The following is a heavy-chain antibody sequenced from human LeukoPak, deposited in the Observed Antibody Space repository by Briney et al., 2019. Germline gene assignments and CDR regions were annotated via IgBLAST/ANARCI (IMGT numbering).Heavy chain of an antibody. V-gene: IGHV3-74*01. Sequence: QPGGSLRLSCAASGFTFSSYWMHWVRQPPGKGLVWVSRINSDGSSTSYADSVTGRLTISRDNAKNTLYLQMNSLRAEDTAVHYCAREREFRYCSGGSCYSHYYMDVWGKGTTVTVSS. D-gene: IGHD2-15*01. CDR3: AREREFRYCSGGSCYSHYYMDV. CDR1: GFTFSSYW. CDR2: INSDGSST. J-gene: IGHJ6*03.